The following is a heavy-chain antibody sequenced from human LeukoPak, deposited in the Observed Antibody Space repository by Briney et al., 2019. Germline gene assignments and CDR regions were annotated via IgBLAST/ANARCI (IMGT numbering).Heavy chain of an antibody. CDR2: IYPGDSDT. CDR3: ARQISCSGGSCYPYYFDY. D-gene: IGHD2-15*01. CDR1: GYSFTSYW. V-gene: IGHV5-51*01. Sequence: GESLKISCKGSGYSFTSYWIGWVRQMPGKGLEWMGIIYPGDSDTRYSPSFQGQVTISADKSISTAYLQWSSLKASDTAMYYCARQISCSGGSCYPYYFDYWGQGTLVTVSS. J-gene: IGHJ4*02.